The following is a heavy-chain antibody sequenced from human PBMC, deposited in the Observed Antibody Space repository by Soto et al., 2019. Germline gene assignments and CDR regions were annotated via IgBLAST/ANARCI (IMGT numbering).Heavy chain of an antibody. CDR3: ASLSWAASGTRYYFDY. Sequence: QITLTESGPPLVKPTQTLTLTCTFSGFSFSTSAVGVGWIRQPPGKALEWLALIYWDADKRYSPFLKSRLTNTKATSTTQLVLTLTTMDPVDTGTYYCASLSWAASGTRYYFDYWGQGTLVTVSS. CDR2: IYWDADK. D-gene: IGHD6-13*01. J-gene: IGHJ4*02. CDR1: GFSFSTSAVG. V-gene: IGHV2-5*02.